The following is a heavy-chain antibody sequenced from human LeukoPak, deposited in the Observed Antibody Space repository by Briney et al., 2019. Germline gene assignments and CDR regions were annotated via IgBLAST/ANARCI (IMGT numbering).Heavy chain of an antibody. CDR3: ARDRAGAQSWIALDP. CDR2: IYGDGTT. D-gene: IGHD2-2*03. Sequence: GGSLRLSCAASGFTVSNDYMAWVRQAPGRGLEWVSLIYGDGTTFYTDSVKGRFTISRDNFKNTLYLQMSSLRPEDTALYYCARDRAGAQSWIALDPWGQGTLVTVSS. J-gene: IGHJ5*02. V-gene: IGHV3-66*02. CDR1: GFTVSNDY.